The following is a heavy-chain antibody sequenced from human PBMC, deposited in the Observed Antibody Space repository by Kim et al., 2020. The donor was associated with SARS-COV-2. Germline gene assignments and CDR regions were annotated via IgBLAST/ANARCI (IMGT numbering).Heavy chain of an antibody. CDR3: ARETCFNLPGED. Sequence: GGSLRLSCAGYGFTFSSYGMSWVRQAPGKGLEWVAIITRDGNKKYYAESVKGRFTISRDNSKDTLYLQMNSLRSEDTAVYYCARETCFNLPGEDWGQGSLVTVHS. CDR1: GFTFSSYG. V-gene: IGHV3-30*03. D-gene: IGHD3-16*01. CDR2: ITRDGNKK. J-gene: IGHJ4*02.